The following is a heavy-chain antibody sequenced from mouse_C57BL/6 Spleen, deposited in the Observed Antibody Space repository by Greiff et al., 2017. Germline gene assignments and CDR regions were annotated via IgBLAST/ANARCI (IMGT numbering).Heavy chain of an antibody. V-gene: IGHV14-1*01. CDR3: TTNPHYYGSRRYYFDY. Sequence: EVQGVESGAELVRPGASVKLSCTASGFNIKDYYMHWVKQRPEQGLEWIGRIDPEDGDTEYAPKFQGKDTMTADTSSNTSYLQLSSLTSEYTAFYYCTTNPHYYGSRRYYFDYWGQVTTLTVSS. D-gene: IGHD1-1*01. CDR2: IDPEDGDT. CDR1: GFNIKDYY. J-gene: IGHJ2*01.